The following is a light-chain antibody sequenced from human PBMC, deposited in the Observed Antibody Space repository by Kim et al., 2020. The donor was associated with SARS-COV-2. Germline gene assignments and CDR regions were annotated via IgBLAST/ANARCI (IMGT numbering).Light chain of an antibody. J-gene: IGKJ5*01. Sequence: VSPGERATLFCRASQSVSRNLAWYQQKPGQAPRLLIYGASTRATAIPARFSGSGSGTEFTLTIHNLQSEDFALYYCQQYNNWPLTFGQGTRLEIK. V-gene: IGKV3-15*01. CDR1: QSVSRN. CDR2: GAS. CDR3: QQYNNWPLT.